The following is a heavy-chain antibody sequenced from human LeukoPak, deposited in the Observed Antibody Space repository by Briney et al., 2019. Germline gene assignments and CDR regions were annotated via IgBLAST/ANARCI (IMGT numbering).Heavy chain of an antibody. D-gene: IGHD4-17*01. Sequence: GRSLRLSCAASGFTFSSYGMHWVRQAPGKGLEWVAVMWYDGSNKYYADSVKGRFTISRDNSKNTLYLQMNSLRAEDTAVYYCAKDFYDYGDIAFDIWGQGTMVTVSS. J-gene: IGHJ3*02. CDR3: AKDFYDYGDIAFDI. CDR2: MWYDGSNK. CDR1: GFTFSSYG. V-gene: IGHV3-33*06.